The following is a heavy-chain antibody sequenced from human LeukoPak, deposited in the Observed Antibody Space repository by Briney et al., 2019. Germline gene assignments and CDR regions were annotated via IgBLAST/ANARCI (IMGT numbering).Heavy chain of an antibody. V-gene: IGHV3-21*01. D-gene: IGHD1-14*01. CDR2: ISSSSSYI. CDR1: GFTFSSYA. J-gene: IGHJ4*02. Sequence: PGGSLRLSCAASGFTFSSYAMSWVRQAPGKGLEWVSSISSSSSYIYYADSVKGRFTISRDNAKNSLYLQMNSLRAEDTAVYYCARDGAGSELDYWGQGTLVTVSS. CDR3: ARDGAGSELDY.